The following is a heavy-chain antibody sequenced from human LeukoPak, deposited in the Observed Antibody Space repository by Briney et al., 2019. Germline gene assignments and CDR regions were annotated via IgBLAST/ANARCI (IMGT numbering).Heavy chain of an antibody. CDR2: IWYDGSNK. J-gene: IGHJ4*02. V-gene: IGHV3-33*08. Sequence: PGGSLRLSCAGSGFTFSNYGKHWVRQAPGKGLEWVAVIWYDGSNKYYADSVKGRFTISRDNSKNTLYLQMNSLRAEDTAVYYCASGRGDCSSTSCRFDYWGQGTLVTVSS. D-gene: IGHD2-2*01. CDR1: GFTFSNYG. CDR3: ASGRGDCSSTSCRFDY.